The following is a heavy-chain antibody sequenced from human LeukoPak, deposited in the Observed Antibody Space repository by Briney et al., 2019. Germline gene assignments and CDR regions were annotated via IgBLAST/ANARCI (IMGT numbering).Heavy chain of an antibody. CDR3: ARVGIDYSGNIIKYYFDY. V-gene: IGHV4-39*07. Sequence: SETLSLTCTVSGGSISSSSYYWGWIRQPPGKGLEWIGSIYYSGSTYYNPSLKSRVTISVDTSKNQFSLKLSSVTAADTAVYYCARVGIDYSGNIIKYYFDYWGQGTLVTVSS. J-gene: IGHJ4*02. CDR1: GGSISSSSYY. D-gene: IGHD4-23*01. CDR2: IYYSGST.